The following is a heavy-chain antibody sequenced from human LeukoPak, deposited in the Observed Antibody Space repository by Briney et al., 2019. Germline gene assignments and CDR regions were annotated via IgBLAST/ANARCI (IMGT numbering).Heavy chain of an antibody. Sequence: SETLSLTCAVYGGSFSGYYWSWIRQPPGKGLEWIGEINHSGSTNYNPSLKSRVTISVDTSKNQFSLKLSSVTAADTAVYYCARGRGGVTKDWGQGTLATVSS. D-gene: IGHD4-17*01. CDR1: GGSFSGYY. V-gene: IGHV4-34*01. J-gene: IGHJ4*02. CDR2: INHSGST. CDR3: ARGRGGVTKD.